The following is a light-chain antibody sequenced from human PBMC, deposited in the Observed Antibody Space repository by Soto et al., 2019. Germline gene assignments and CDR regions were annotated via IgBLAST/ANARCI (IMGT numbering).Light chain of an antibody. CDR1: QNIRNW. J-gene: IGKJ5*01. CDR2: DAS. Sequence: DIQMTQTPSTLSASVGDSVTITCRASQNIRNWLAWYQQKPGKAPNPLIYDASSLKSWVPARFSGSGSGTEFTLTISSLQPDDFATYYCQQYNTYSTFGQGTRLEIK. V-gene: IGKV1-5*01. CDR3: QQYNTYST.